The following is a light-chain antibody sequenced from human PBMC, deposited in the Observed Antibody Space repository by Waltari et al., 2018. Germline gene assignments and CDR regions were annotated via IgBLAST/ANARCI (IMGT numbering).Light chain of an antibody. J-gene: IGKJ4*01. V-gene: IGKV3-11*01. Sequence: EIVLTQSPATLSLSPGERATLSCRASQSVNSYLAWYQQKPGQAPRLLIYDASNRATGSPARFSGSGSGTDFTRTISSLEPEDFAVYYCQQRSNWPTFGGGTKVEIK. CDR1: QSVNSY. CDR2: DAS. CDR3: QQRSNWPT.